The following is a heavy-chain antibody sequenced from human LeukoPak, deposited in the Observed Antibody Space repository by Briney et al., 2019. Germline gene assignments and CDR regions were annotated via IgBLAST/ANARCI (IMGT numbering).Heavy chain of an antibody. CDR3: ARDRMGSATLGFDY. CDR1: GYTFTGYY. CDR2: INPNSGGT. V-gene: IGHV1-2*02. J-gene: IGHJ4*02. D-gene: IGHD1-26*01. Sequence: GASVKVSCKASGYTFTGYYIHWVRQAPGQGLEWMGWINPNSGGTNYAQKFQGRVTMTRDTSISTAYMELSRLRSDDTAVYYCARDRMGSATLGFDYWGQGTLVTVSS.